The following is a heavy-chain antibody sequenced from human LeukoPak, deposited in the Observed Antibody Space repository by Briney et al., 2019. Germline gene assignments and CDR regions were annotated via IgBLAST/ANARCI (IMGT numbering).Heavy chain of an antibody. CDR2: INPNSGGT. D-gene: IGHD3-16*01. Sequence: GASVEVSCKASGYTFTGYYMHWVRQAPGQGLEWMGWINPNSGGTNYAQKFQGRVTMTRDTSISTAYMELSRLRSDDTALYYCARSLGKYYYYYMDVWGKGTTVTVTS. V-gene: IGHV1-2*02. CDR3: ARSLGKYYYYYMDV. CDR1: GYTFTGYY. J-gene: IGHJ6*03.